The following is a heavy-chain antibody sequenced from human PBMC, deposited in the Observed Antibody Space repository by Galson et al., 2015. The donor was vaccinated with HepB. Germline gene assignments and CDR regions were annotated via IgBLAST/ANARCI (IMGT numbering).Heavy chain of an antibody. V-gene: IGHV3-7*03. J-gene: IGHJ4*02. Sequence: SLRLSCAASGFSFSDYWMSWLRQAPGKRPEWVATIRYDEYESSYADFVQGRVTISRDNARNSVFLQMSSLRRDDTALYYCVRDRTYKGGNFFDFWGQGALVTVSS. CDR3: VRDRTYKGGNFFDF. CDR2: IRYDEYES. CDR1: GFSFSDYW. D-gene: IGHD3-10*01.